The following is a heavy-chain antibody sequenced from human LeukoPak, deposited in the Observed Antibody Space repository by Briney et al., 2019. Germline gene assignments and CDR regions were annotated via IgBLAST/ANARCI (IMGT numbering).Heavy chain of an antibody. CDR2: INQDGSHK. J-gene: IGHJ4*02. CDR3: ARIGYSSSSFDY. V-gene: IGHV3-7*01. CDR1: GFTFSNYW. Sequence: GGSLRLSCVASGFTFSNYWMSWVRQAPGKGLEWVANINQDGSHKYYMDSVEGRFTISRDNPKNSVYLQVNSLRAEDTAVYYCARIGYSSSSFDYWGQGTLVTVSS. D-gene: IGHD6-6*01.